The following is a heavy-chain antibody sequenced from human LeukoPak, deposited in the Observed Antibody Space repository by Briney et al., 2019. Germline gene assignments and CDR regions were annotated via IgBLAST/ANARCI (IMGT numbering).Heavy chain of an antibody. CDR3: ARDLAVGATNY. D-gene: IGHD1-26*01. CDR1: GFTVSSNY. V-gene: IGHV3-53*01. Sequence: GGSLRLSCAASGFTVSSNYMSWVRQAPGKGLEWVSVIYSGGSTYYADSVKGRFTISRDNSKNTLYLQMNSLRAEDTAVYYCARDLAVGATNYWGQGTLVTVSS. CDR2: IYSGGST. J-gene: IGHJ4*02.